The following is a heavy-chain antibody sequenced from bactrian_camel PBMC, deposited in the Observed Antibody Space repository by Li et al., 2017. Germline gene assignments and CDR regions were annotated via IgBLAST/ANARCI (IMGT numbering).Heavy chain of an antibody. J-gene: IGHJ4*01. CDR1: GLSGSSYC. D-gene: IGHD6*01. CDR3: AAGSMYGGSCYRWTETGTLNY. Sequence: HVQLVESGGGSVLTGQSLKLSCSVSGLSGSSYCAAWFRQAPGKEREGDASIDDADLATYAESVKGRFTVSKDNTENTLFLQMNTLKPDDTAMYYCAAGSMYGGSCYRWTETGTLNYWGQGTQVTVS. CDR2: IDDADLA. V-gene: IGHV3S55*01.